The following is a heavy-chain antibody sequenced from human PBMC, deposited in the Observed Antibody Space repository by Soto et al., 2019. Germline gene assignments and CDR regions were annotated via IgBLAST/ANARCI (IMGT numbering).Heavy chain of an antibody. CDR3: ARGPSGSDIVVVVALLDYYYMDV. CDR1: GFTFSSYS. D-gene: IGHD2-15*01. J-gene: IGHJ6*03. V-gene: IGHV3-21*01. Sequence: PGGSLRLSCAASGFTFSSYSMNWVRQAPGKGLEWVSSISSSSSYIYYADSVKGRFTISRDNAKNSLYLQMNSLRAEDTAVYYCARGPSGSDIVVVVALLDYYYMDVWGKGTTVTVSS. CDR2: ISSSSSYI.